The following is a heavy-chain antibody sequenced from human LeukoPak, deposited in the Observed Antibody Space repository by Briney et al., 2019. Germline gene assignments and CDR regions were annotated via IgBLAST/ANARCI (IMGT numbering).Heavy chain of an antibody. D-gene: IGHD2-2*02. CDR2: INWNGGST. Sequence: GGSLRLSCAASGFTFDDYGMSWVRQAPGKGLEWVSGINWNGGSTGYADSVKGRFTISRDNAKNSLYLQMNSLRAEDTALYYCARRDIVVVPAAIIGAFDIWGQGTMVTVSS. J-gene: IGHJ3*02. CDR3: ARRDIVVVPAAIIGAFDI. CDR1: GFTFDDYG. V-gene: IGHV3-20*04.